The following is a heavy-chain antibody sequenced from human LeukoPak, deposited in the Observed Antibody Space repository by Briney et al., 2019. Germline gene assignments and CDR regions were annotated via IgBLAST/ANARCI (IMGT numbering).Heavy chain of an antibody. CDR3: ARVFGPAAMRAYYYYGMDV. Sequence: GASVKVSCKASGYTFTSYGISWVRQAPGQGLEWMGWISAYNGNTNYAQKLQGRVTMTTDTSTSTAYMELSRLRSDDTAVYYCARVFGPAAMRAYYYYGMDVWGQGTTVTVSS. J-gene: IGHJ6*02. V-gene: IGHV1-18*01. CDR1: GYTFTSYG. CDR2: ISAYNGNT. D-gene: IGHD2-2*01.